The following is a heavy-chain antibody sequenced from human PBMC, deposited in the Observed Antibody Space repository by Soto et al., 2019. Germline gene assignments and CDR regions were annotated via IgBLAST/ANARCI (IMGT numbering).Heavy chain of an antibody. CDR3: ARHVGYRSSWYPLRPYFDY. V-gene: IGHV4-39*01. J-gene: IGHJ4*02. CDR2: IYYSGST. CDR1: GGSISSSSYY. D-gene: IGHD6-13*01. Sequence: SETLSLTCTVSGGSISSSSYYWGWIRQPPGKGLEWIGSIYYSGSTYYNPSLKSRVTISVDTSKNQFSLKLSSVTAADTAVYYCARHVGYRSSWYPLRPYFDYWGQGTLVTVPS.